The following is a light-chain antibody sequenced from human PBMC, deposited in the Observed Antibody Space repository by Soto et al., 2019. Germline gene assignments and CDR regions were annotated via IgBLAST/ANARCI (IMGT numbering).Light chain of an antibody. CDR3: SSYTSSTTYV. CDR1: LSDVGGYNS. J-gene: IGLJ1*01. Sequence: QCLLTLPACVSGSRGQSITISCTGPLSDVGGYNSVSWYQQHPGKAPKLMIYEVNNRPSGVSNRFSGSRSGNTASLTISGLQAEDEAEYYRSSYTSSTTYVFGTGTKVTVL. V-gene: IGLV2-14*01. CDR2: EVN.